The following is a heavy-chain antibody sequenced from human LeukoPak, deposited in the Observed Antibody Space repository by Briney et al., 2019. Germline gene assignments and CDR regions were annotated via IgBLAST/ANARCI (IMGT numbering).Heavy chain of an antibody. CDR3: ARAMPYFYGSIAVPGTIDY. J-gene: IGHJ4*02. CDR2: INHSGST. D-gene: IGHD6-19*01. V-gene: IGHV4-34*01. CDR1: GETFIHNF. Sequence: SETLSLTCAVYGETFIHNFWTWIRQPPGRGLEWIGQINHSGSTYYNPSLKSRVTILVDTSKNQFSLKLTSVTAADTAVYYCARAMPYFYGSIAVPGTIDYWGQGILVTVSS.